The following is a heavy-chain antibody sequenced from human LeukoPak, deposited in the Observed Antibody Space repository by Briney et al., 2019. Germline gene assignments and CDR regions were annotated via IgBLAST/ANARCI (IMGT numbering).Heavy chain of an antibody. CDR2: IIRSANTI. CDR1: GFTFSSFE. Sequence: QPGGFLRLSCAASGFTFSSFEMNWVPQSPGKGLDWVSYIIRSANTIYYADSVKGRFTISRDNAKSSLYLRFNSLRAEDTAIYYCASNVGQRRRSPVLMDVWGQGATVTVS. CDR3: ASNVGQRRRSPVLMDV. V-gene: IGHV3-48*03. D-gene: IGHD1-26*01. J-gene: IGHJ6*02.